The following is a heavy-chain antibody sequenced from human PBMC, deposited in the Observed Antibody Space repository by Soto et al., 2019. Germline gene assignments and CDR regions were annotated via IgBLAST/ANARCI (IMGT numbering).Heavy chain of an antibody. CDR2: INHSGST. V-gene: IGHV4-34*01. D-gene: IGHD6-13*01. CDR1: GGCFSGYY. CDR3: ARVVAAACSRGFDY. J-gene: IGHJ4*02. Sequence: XATLSLTCAVCGGCFSGYYRSWIRPHPGKGLEWIGEINHSGSTNYNPYLNSRVTISVDTSKNQFSLKLSHVTAADTAVYSCARVVAAACSRGFDYCGQRTRRIVSS.